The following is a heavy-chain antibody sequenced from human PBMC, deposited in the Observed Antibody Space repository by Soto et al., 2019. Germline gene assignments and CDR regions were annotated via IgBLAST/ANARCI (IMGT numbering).Heavy chain of an antibody. J-gene: IGHJ5*02. V-gene: IGHV1-3*01. CDR3: ARGAEWFLS. CDR2: INAGNGNT. CDR1: GYTFTSYA. D-gene: IGHD3-3*01. Sequence: ASVKVSCKASGYTFTSYAMHWVRQAPGQRLEWMGWINAGNGNTKYSQRFQGRVTITRDIFASTAYMVLSSLRSEDTAVYYCARGAEWFLSWGQGALVT.